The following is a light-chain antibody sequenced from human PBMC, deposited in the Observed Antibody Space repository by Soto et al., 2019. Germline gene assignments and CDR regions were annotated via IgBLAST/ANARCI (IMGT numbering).Light chain of an antibody. CDR1: QSLNFNF. J-gene: IGKJ1*01. CDR2: AAS. CDR3: QKYNSAMWA. V-gene: IGKV3-20*01. Sequence: ILLTQSPGTLSLFPGERATVSCTASQSLNFNFLGWYQKKSGQAPRLLIYAASTRATGIPDRFSGSGSGTEFTLTISSLQPEDVATYYCQKYNSAMWAFGQGTKVDIK.